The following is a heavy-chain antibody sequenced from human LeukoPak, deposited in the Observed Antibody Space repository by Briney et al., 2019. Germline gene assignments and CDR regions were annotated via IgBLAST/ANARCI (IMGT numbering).Heavy chain of an antibody. CDR1: GATCTIYT. D-gene: IGHD3-3*01. CDR3: ACPGKFGDELPGPLDY. J-gene: IGHJ4*02. V-gene: IGHV1-69*02. CDR2: IIPILGIA. Sequence: SVNLSLKASGATCTIYTISWVRQAPGQGPEWMGRIIPILGIANYAQKFQGRVTITADKSTSTAYMELSSLRSEDTAVSYCACPGKFGDELPGPLDYWGQGTLVTVSS.